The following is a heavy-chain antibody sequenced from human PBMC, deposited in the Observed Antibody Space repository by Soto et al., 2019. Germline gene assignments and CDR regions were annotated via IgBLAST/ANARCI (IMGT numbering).Heavy chain of an antibody. CDR3: TKRRNVLRFLEWSSGMEV. CDR2: ISHDGSNK. J-gene: IGHJ6*02. V-gene: IGHV3-30*18. CDR1: GFTFISYG. D-gene: IGHD3-3*01. Sequence: GGALRLSCASSGFTFISYGMHWVRQAPGKGLEWVAFISHDGSNKYYADSMKGRISVSRDNSKSTVYLQMSSLRAEDTAVYYCTKRRNVLRFLEWSSGMEVWGQGTTVTVSS.